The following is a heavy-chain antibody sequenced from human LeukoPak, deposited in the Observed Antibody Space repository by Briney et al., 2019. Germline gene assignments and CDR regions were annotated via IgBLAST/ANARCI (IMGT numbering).Heavy chain of an antibody. Sequence: PSETLSLTCTDSGGSISGYYWSWIRQSPEKGLEWIGYIYYSGSSNYNPSLKSRVTLSVNTSKNQFSLKVSSVTAADTAVYYCARGESSGSNWYDPWGQGTLVTVSS. J-gene: IGHJ5*02. CDR2: IYYSGSS. D-gene: IGHD3-22*01. CDR1: GGSISGYY. CDR3: ARGESSGSNWYDP. V-gene: IGHV4-59*01.